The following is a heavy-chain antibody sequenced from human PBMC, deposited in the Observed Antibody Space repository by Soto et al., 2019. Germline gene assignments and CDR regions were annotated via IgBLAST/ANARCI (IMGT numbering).Heavy chain of an antibody. CDR2: IYYSGST. CDR1: GGSISSYY. CDR3: ARQGEYCSGGSCYRAPYYFDY. Sequence: QVQLQESGPGLVKPSETLSLTCTVSGGSISSYYWSWIRQPPGKGLEWIGYIYYSGSTNYNPSLKSRVTISVDTSKNQFSLKLSSVTAADTAVYYCARQGEYCSGGSCYRAPYYFDYWGQGTLVTVSS. V-gene: IGHV4-59*08. D-gene: IGHD2-15*01. J-gene: IGHJ4*02.